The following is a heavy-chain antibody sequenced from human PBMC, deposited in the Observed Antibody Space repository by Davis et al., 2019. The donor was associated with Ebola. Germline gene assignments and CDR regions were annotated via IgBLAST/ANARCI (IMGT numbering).Heavy chain of an antibody. D-gene: IGHD1-1*01. J-gene: IGHJ4*02. CDR3: ATGLTSRHQLVPYFDY. CDR1: GFTFSSYG. Sequence: GESLKISCAASGFTFSSYGMHWVRQSPVKGLEWVAVISYDGSNKYFADSVKGRFTISRDNSNNTLYLQMNGLRADDTAFYYCATGLTSRHQLVPYFDYWGQGTLVTVSS. CDR2: ISYDGSNK. V-gene: IGHV3-30*03.